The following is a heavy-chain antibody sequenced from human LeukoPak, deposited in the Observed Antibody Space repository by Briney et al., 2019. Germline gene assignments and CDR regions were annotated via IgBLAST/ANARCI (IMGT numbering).Heavy chain of an antibody. J-gene: IGHJ4*02. CDR1: GLTFSDYY. Sequence: PGGSLRLSCAASGLTFSDYYMTWIRQAPGKGLEWVAYISSSGSTIYSADSVKGRFIVSRDNAKNSLFLHMNSLRAEDTAIYYCAIQITMIVVVPYFDYWGQGTLVTVSS. CDR2: ISSSGSTI. D-gene: IGHD3-22*01. V-gene: IGHV3-11*04. CDR3: AIQITMIVVVPYFDY.